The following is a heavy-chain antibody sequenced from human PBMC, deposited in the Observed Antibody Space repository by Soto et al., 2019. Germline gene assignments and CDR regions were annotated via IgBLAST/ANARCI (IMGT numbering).Heavy chain of an antibody. J-gene: IGHJ6*02. CDR1: GGTFSSYA. CDR3: ARRWLRASYYYYGMDV. V-gene: IGHV1-69*01. Sequence: QVQLVQSGAEVKKPGPSVKVSCKASGGTFSSYAISWVRQAPGQGLEWMGGIIPIFGTANYAQKFQGRVTITEDESTRTAYMELSSLRSEDTAVYYCARRWLRASYYYYGMDVWGQGTTVTVSS. D-gene: IGHD3-22*01. CDR2: IIPIFGTA.